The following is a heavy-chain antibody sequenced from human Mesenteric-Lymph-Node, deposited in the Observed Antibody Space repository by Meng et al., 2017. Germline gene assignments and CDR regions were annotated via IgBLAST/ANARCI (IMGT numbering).Heavy chain of an antibody. CDR1: GFTFSSYA. V-gene: IGHV3-23*01. CDR2: ISGSGGST. CDR3: AKGGRTNYYYGMDV. Sequence: GESLKISCAASGFTFSSYAMSWVRQAPGKGLEWVSAISGSGGSTYYADSVKGRFTISRDNSKNTLYLQMNSLRAEDTAVYYCAKGGRTNYYYGMDVWGQGTTVTVSS. J-gene: IGHJ6*02. D-gene: IGHD3-16*01.